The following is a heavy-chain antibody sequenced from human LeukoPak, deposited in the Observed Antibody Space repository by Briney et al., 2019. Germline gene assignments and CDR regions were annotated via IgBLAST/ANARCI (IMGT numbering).Heavy chain of an antibody. D-gene: IGHD6-19*01. CDR3: ARDLHRQWLAYYYYYMDV. CDR1: GLTFSSYS. V-gene: IGHV3-48*01. J-gene: IGHJ6*03. CDR2: ISSSSSTI. Sequence: HSGGSLRLSGAASGLTFSSYSMTWVRQAPGKGLGGVSNISSSSSTIYYADSVKGRFTISRDNAKNSLYLQMNSLRAEDTAVYYCARDLHRQWLAYYYYYMDVWGKGTTVTVSS.